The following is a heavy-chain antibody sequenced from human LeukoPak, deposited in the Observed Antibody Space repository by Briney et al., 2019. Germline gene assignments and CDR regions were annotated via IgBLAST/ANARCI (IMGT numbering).Heavy chain of an antibody. CDR1: GDSITSGDYY. J-gene: IGHJ4*02. Sequence: SQTLSLTXTVSGDSITSGDYYWTWIRQPPGKGLEWIGYIYSNGGTDYNPSLRSRITISIDTSQNLFSLKLSSVTAADTAVYYCAREESGSYFDYWGQGTLVTVSS. CDR2: IYSNGGT. CDR3: AREESGSYFDY. D-gene: IGHD1-26*01. V-gene: IGHV4-30-4*08.